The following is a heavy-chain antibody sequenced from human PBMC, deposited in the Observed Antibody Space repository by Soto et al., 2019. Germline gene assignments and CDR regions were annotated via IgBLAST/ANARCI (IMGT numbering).Heavy chain of an antibody. J-gene: IGHJ6*02. CDR2: ISGSGGRT. Sequence: EVRLLESGGGLVQPGGSLRLSCAASGFTFSSYAMSWVRQAPGKGLEWVSAISGSGGRTYYADSVKGRFTISRDNSKNTLYLQMNSLRAEDTAVYYCARFGGLDPYYYYGMDVWGQGTTVTVSS. V-gene: IGHV3-23*01. CDR1: GFTFSSYA. CDR3: ARFGGLDPYYYYGMDV. D-gene: IGHD3-10*01.